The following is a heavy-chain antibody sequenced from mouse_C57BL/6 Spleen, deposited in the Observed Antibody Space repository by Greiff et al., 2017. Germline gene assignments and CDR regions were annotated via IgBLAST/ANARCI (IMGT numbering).Heavy chain of an antibody. V-gene: IGHV1-82*01. J-gene: IGHJ2*01. CDR3: ARSTYYGSSSYWFDY. Sequence: VHLVESGPELVKPGASVKISCKASGYAFSSSWMNWVKQRPGKGLEWIGRIYPGDGDTNYNGKFKGKATLTADKSSSTAYMQLSSLTSEDSAVYFCARSTYYGSSSYWFDYWGQGTTLTVSS. CDR1: GYAFSSSW. CDR2: IYPGDGDT. D-gene: IGHD1-1*01.